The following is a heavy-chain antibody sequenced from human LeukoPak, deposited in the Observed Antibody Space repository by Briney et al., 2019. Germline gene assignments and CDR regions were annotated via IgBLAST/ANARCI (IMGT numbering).Heavy chain of an antibody. CDR3: ARDPGGWLTMDI. CDR2: VYYSGST. Sequence: SETLSLTCTVSGGSISSYYWSWIRQPPGKGLEWIGYVYYSGSTNYNPSLKSRVTISVDTSKNQFSLKLSSVTAADTAVYYRARDPGGWLTMDIWGQGTMVTVSS. V-gene: IGHV4-59*01. D-gene: IGHD5-24*01. J-gene: IGHJ3*02. CDR1: GGSISSYY.